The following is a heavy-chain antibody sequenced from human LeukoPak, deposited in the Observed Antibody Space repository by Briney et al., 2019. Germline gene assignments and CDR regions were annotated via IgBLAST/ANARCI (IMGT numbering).Heavy chain of an antibody. Sequence: SETLSLTCTVSGGSISSYYWSWIRQPPGKGLEWIGYIYYSGSTNYNPSLKSRVTISVDTSKNQFSLELSSVTAADTAVYYCARDSDSDSSGYFDYWGQGTLVTVSS. D-gene: IGHD3-22*01. V-gene: IGHV4-59*01. CDR2: IYYSGST. CDR3: ARDSDSDSSGYFDY. J-gene: IGHJ4*02. CDR1: GGSISSYY.